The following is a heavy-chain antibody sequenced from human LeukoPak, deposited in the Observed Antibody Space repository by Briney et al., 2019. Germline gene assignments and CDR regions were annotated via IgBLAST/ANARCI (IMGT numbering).Heavy chain of an antibody. Sequence: GGSLRLSCAASGFTFSNYAMSWVRQAPGRGLEWVSAISGSGGTTYYADSVKGRFTISRDKSKNTLYLQMNSLKDDDTAVYYCAKGGVKLWSNNGFDPWGQGTLVTVS. CDR3: AKGGVKLWSNNGFDP. J-gene: IGHJ5*02. CDR1: GFTFSNYA. V-gene: IGHV3-23*01. CDR2: ISGSGGTT. D-gene: IGHD3-16*01.